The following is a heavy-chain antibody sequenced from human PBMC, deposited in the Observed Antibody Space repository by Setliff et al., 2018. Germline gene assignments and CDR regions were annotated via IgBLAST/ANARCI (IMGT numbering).Heavy chain of an antibody. D-gene: IGHD4-17*01. CDR3: AKDPNGDYVGAFDS. J-gene: IGHJ5*01. V-gene: IGHV3-30*18. Sequence: SLRLSCAASGFTVSTFSMHWVRQAPVKGLEWVATISDDGSNEFYADSVKGRFTVFRDNSKNTLYLQMNSLRVEDTAVYYCAKDPNGDYVGAFDSWGHGTLVTVSS. CDR2: ISDDGSNE. CDR1: GFTVSTFS.